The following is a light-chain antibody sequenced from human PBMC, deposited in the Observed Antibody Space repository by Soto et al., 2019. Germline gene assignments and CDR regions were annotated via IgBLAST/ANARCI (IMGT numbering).Light chain of an antibody. CDR3: QQSGDTPPWT. Sequence: AIQMTQSPSSLSASVGDRVTITCRASQGIRNDLGWYQQKPGKVPTLLIYAASSLQSGVPSRFSGSGSGTEFTLTITSLQPEDFATYYCQQSGDTPPWTFGQGTKVDIK. V-gene: IGKV1-6*01. CDR1: QGIRND. J-gene: IGKJ1*01. CDR2: AAS.